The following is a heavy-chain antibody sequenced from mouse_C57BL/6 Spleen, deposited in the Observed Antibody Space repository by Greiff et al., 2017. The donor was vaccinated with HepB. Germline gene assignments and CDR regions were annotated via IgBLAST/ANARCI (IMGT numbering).Heavy chain of an antibody. J-gene: IGHJ3*01. D-gene: IGHD3-2*02. CDR1: GFSFNTYA. V-gene: IGHV10-1*01. Sequence: EVQLVESGGGLVQPKGSLKLSCAASGFSFNTYAMNWVRQAPGKGLEWVARIRSKSNNYATYYADSVKDRFTISRDDSESMLYLQMNNLKTEDTAMYYCVRSAQATLFAYWGQGTLVTVSA. CDR3: VRSAQATLFAY. CDR2: IRSKSNNYAT.